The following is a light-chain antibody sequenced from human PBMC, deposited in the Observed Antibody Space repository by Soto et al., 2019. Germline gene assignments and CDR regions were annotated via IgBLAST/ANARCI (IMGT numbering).Light chain of an antibody. Sequence: EIVLTQSPATLSLSPGERATLFCRASQSVSSYLAWYQQKPGQAPRLLIYDASNRATGIPARFSGSGSGTDFPLTISSLEPEDFAVYYCQQRSNWPLTFGGGTKVEIK. V-gene: IGKV3-11*01. CDR2: DAS. J-gene: IGKJ4*01. CDR3: QQRSNWPLT. CDR1: QSVSSY.